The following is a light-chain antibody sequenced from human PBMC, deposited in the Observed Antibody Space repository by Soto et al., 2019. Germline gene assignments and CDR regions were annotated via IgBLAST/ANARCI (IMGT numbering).Light chain of an antibody. CDR3: CSYGGSYTWV. Sequence: QSALTQPRSVSGSPGQSVTISCTGTSSDVGDYNYVSWYQQHPGKAPKLLIYAVNMRPSGVPDRFSGAKSGNTASLTIAGLQAEDEADYSCCSYGGSYTWVFGGGTKVTVL. J-gene: IGLJ3*02. CDR1: SSDVGDYNY. V-gene: IGLV2-11*01. CDR2: AVN.